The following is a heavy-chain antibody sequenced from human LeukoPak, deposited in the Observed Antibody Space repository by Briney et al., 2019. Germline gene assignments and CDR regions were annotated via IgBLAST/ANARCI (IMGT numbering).Heavy chain of an antibody. CDR1: GGXINNYY. CDR2: IYYRGST. V-gene: IGHV4-59*01. D-gene: IGHD4-17*01. Sequence: PSETLSLTCSVSGGXINNYYWSWIRQPPGKGLEWIGYIYYRGSTSYNPSLKSRVTFSVDTSKNQFSLKLNSVTAADTAVYYCARGGDYGDLRYFDYWGQGTLVTVSS. J-gene: IGHJ4*02. CDR3: ARGGDYGDLRYFDY.